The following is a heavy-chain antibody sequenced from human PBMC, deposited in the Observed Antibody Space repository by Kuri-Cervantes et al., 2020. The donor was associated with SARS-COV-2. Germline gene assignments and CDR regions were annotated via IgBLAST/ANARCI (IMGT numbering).Heavy chain of an antibody. J-gene: IGHJ3*02. CDR2: INPNSGGT. D-gene: IGHD6-19*01. CDR3: ATAAVAGWAFDI. V-gene: IGHV1-2*06. Sequence: ASVKVSCKASGYTFTGYYMHWVRQAPGQGLEWMGRINPNSGGTIYAQKFQGRVTMTEDTSTDTAYMELSSLRSEDTAVYYCATAAVAGWAFDIWGQGTMVTVSS. CDR1: GYTFTGYY.